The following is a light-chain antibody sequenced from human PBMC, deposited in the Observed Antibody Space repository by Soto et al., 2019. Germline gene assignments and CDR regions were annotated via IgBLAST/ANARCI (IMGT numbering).Light chain of an antibody. V-gene: IGKV3-11*01. CDR2: DSS. Sequence: EIVFKQYPATLSLSPGERATLSCRASQSVSSYLAGYQPNPGKGQRLLIHDSSNRDTGIPARFSGSGSGTEFTLTISSLEPEDFAVYYCQQRSNWPITFGQGTRLEIK. J-gene: IGKJ5*01. CDR1: QSVSSY. CDR3: QQRSNWPIT.